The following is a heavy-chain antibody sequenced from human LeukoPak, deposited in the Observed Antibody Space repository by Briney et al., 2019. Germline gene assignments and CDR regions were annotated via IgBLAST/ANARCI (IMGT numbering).Heavy chain of an antibody. CDR1: GFTFSSYA. D-gene: IGHD2-21*02. CDR3: AKEAPAYCGGDCYQWGYFDL. CDR2: ISGSGGST. Sequence: PGGSLRLSCAASGFTFSSYAMSWVRQAPGKGLEWVSAISGSGGSTYYADSVKGRFTISRDNSKNTLYLQMNSLRAEDTAVYYCAKEAPAYCGGDCYQWGYFDLWGRGTLVTVSS. V-gene: IGHV3-23*01. J-gene: IGHJ2*01.